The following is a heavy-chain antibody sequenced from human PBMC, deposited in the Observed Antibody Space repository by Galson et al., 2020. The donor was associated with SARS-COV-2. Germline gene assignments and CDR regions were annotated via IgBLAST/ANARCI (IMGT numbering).Heavy chain of an antibody. Sequence: GGSLSLSCAASGFTFSSYHMNWVRQAPGMGLEWISFISTASATIFYADSVTGRFTIPRDNAKNSLYLQMNSLRDDDTAVYYGARELVAAGYIGYWGQGTLVAFSS. CDR2: ISTASATI. CDR3: ARELVAAGYIGY. CDR1: GFTFSSYH. V-gene: IGHV3-48*02. D-gene: IGHD6-13*01. J-gene: IGHJ4*03.